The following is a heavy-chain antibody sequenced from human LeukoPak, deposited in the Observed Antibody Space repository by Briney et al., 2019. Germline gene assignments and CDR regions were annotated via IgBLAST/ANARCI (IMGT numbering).Heavy chain of an antibody. CDR1: GYTFTSYA. J-gene: IGHJ4*02. V-gene: IGHV1-69*05. CDR2: IIPIFGTA. Sequence: GASVKVSCKASGYTFTSYAISWVRQAPGQGLEWMGGIIPIFGTANYAQKFQGRVTITTDESTSTAYMELSSLRSEDTAVYYCARQKSVGGYFDYWGQGTLVTVSS. CDR3: ARQKSVGGYFDY. D-gene: IGHD2-15*01.